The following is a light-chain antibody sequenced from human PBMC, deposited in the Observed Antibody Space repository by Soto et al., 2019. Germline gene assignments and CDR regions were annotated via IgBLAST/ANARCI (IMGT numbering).Light chain of an antibody. CDR3: SSYTSSSSVV. CDR2: EVT. V-gene: IGLV2-14*01. CDR1: SSDVGGYNY. Sequence: QSALTQPASVSGSPGQSITISCTGTSSDVGGYNYVSWYQQYPGKAPKLMIYEVTERPSGVSNRVSGSKSGNTASLTISGLQAEDEAHYYCSSYTSSSSVVFGGGTKLTVL. J-gene: IGLJ2*01.